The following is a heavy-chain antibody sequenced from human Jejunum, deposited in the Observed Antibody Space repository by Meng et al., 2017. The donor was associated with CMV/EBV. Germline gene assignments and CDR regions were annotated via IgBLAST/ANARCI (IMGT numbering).Heavy chain of an antibody. D-gene: IGHD3-10*01. J-gene: IGHJ3*02. CDR2: IYSGEST. CDR1: IRNN. V-gene: IGHV3-53*01. Sequence: IRNNMTWVRQAPGKGLEWVSAIYSGESTYYADSVKGRFTISRDNSKNTLYLQMNSLRAEDTAVYYCAKAYYSSRSYYNVGDAFDIWGQGTTVTVSS. CDR3: AKAYYSSRSYYNVGDAFDI.